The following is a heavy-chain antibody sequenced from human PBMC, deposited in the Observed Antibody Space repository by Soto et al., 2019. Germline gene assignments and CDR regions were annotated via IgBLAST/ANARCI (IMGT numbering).Heavy chain of an antibody. V-gene: IGHV3-30-3*01. J-gene: IGHJ4*02. CDR3: ARDPGRSFYYDSSGYSYFDY. D-gene: IGHD3-22*01. Sequence: PGGSLRLSCAASGLTFSSYAMHWVRQAPGKGLEWVAVISYDGSNKYYADSVKGRFTISRDNSKNTLYLQMNSLRAEDTAVYYCARDPGRSFYYDSSGYSYFDYWGQGTQVTVSS. CDR2: ISYDGSNK. CDR1: GLTFSSYA.